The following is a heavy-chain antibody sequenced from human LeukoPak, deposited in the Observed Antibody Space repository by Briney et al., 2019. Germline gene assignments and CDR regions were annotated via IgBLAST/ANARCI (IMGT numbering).Heavy chain of an antibody. Sequence: SGPTLVNPTQTLTLTCTFSGFSLSTSGVGVGWIRQPPGKALEWLALIYWDDDKRYSPSLKSRLTITKDTSKNQVVLTMTNMDPVDTATYYRARIVVVPAATNWFDPWGQGTLVTVSS. CDR2: IYWDDDK. D-gene: IGHD2-2*01. V-gene: IGHV2-5*02. CDR3: ARIVVVPAATNWFDP. J-gene: IGHJ5*02. CDR1: GFSLSTSGVG.